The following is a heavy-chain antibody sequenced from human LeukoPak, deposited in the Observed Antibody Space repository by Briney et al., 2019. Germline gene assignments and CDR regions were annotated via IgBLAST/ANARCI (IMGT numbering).Heavy chain of an antibody. D-gene: IGHD3-10*01. CDR2: IFASGST. V-gene: IGHV4-4*07. J-gene: IGHJ4*02. CDR1: GASINSDY. Sequence: PSETLSLTCTVSGASINSDYWTWVRQVAGKGLEWIGRIFASGSTNYNPYLRSRITMSVDTSKKQFSLDLSSVTAADTGVYYCVRGWAPRGEKSSFASWGQGTLVTVSS. CDR3: VRGWAPRGEKSSFAS.